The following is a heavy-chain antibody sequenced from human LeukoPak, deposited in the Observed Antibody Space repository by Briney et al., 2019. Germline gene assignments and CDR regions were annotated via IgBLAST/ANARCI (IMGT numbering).Heavy chain of an antibody. CDR1: GFTFSSFS. Sequence: GGSLGLSCAASGFTFSSFSMNWVRQAPGKGLEWVSYISSTSSTIYYADSVKGRFTISRDNAKNSLYLQMNSLRAEDTAVYYCARAHPGDYSDFQFDYWGQGTLVTVSS. CDR3: ARAHPGDYSDFQFDY. D-gene: IGHD4-11*01. CDR2: ISSTSSTI. V-gene: IGHV3-48*01. J-gene: IGHJ4*02.